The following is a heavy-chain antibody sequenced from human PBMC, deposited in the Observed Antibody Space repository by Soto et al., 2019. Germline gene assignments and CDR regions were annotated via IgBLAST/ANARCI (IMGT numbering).Heavy chain of an antibody. Sequence: ASVKVSCKASGYTFTSYGISWVRQAPGQGLEWMGWISAYYGNTNYAQKLQGRVTMTTDTSTSTAYMELRSLRSDDTAVYYCARDRGPGGINWFDPWGQGTLVTVSS. CDR3: ARDRGPGGINWFDP. CDR1: GYTFTSYG. J-gene: IGHJ5*02. V-gene: IGHV1-18*01. D-gene: IGHD3-16*01. CDR2: ISAYYGNT.